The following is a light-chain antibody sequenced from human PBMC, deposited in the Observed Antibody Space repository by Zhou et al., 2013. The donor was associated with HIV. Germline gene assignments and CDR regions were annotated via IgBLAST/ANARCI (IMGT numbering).Light chain of an antibody. CDR2: GAS. V-gene: IGKV3-20*01. CDR1: QSVSSSY. Sequence: EIVLTQSPGTLSLSPGERATLSCRASQSVSSSYLAWYQQKPGQAPRLLIYGASRRATGIPDRFSGSGSGTDFTLTISRLQPEDFAVYYCQQYNNWPQTFGQGTKVEIK. J-gene: IGKJ1*01. CDR3: QQYNNWPQT.